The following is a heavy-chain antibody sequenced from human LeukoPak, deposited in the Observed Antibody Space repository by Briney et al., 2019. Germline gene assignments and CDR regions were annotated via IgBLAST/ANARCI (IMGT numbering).Heavy chain of an antibody. CDR2: IFPGDSDT. V-gene: IGHV5-51*01. D-gene: IGHD5-24*01. CDR1: GYSFTTYW. CDR3: GRLGGGYTRIFDF. J-gene: IGHJ4*02. Sequence: GESLKISCKASGYSFTTYWIGWVRQMPGKGLEWMGIIFPGDSDTRYSPSFQGHVTISADKSISTAYLQWSSLKASDTAMYYCGRLGGGYTRIFDFWGQGTLVTVSS.